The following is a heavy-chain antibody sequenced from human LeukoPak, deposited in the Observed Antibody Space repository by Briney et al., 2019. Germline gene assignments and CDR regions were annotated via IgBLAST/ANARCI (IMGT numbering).Heavy chain of an antibody. CDR1: GGTFSSYA. J-gene: IGHJ3*02. CDR2: MNPNSGNT. D-gene: IGHD3-3*01. CDR3: ARGRPISGAFDI. V-gene: IGHV1-8*03. Sequence: GASVKVSCKASGGTFSSYAISWVRQATGQGLEWMGWMNPNSGNTGYAQKFQGRVTITRNTSISTAYMELSSLRSEDTAVYYCARGRPISGAFDIWGQGTMVTVSS.